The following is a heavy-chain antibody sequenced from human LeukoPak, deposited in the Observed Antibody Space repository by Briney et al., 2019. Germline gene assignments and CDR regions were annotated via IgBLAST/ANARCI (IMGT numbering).Heavy chain of an antibody. CDR2: ISYDGSNK. J-gene: IGHJ4*02. D-gene: IGHD5-18*01. V-gene: IGHV3-30-3*01. CDR1: GFTFSSYA. CDR3: ARGSGYSNYFDY. Sequence: QPGRSLRLSCAASGFTFSSYAMPWVRQAPDKGLEWVAVISYDGSNKYYADSVKGRFTISRDNSKNTLYLQMNSLRAEATAVYYCARGSGYSNYFDYWGQGTLVTVSS.